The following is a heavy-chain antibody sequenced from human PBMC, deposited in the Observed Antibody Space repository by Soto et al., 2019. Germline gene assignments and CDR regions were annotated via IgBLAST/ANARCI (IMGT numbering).Heavy chain of an antibody. CDR3: ARAPSANWFGEYCFDS. J-gene: IGHJ4*02. D-gene: IGHD3-10*01. CDR2: IGWNSRNL. CDR1: GFTFDDYA. Sequence: AGGSLRLSCVASGFTFDDYAMHWVRQVPGKGLEWVSGIGWNSRNLAYADSVRGRFTISRDNAENSLSLQMNSLRPEDTALYYCARAPSANWFGEYCFDSWGQGSRVTVS. V-gene: IGHV3-9*01.